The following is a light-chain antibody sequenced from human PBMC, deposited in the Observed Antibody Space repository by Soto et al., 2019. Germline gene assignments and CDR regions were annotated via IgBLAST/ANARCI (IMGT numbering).Light chain of an antibody. CDR1: QSVGSTY. CDR2: GAS. J-gene: IGKJ5*01. Sequence: EIVLTQSPGTLSLSPGERATLSCRASQSVGSTYLAWYQHKPGQAPRLLIYGASSRATGIPDRFSGSGSGTGFTLTISRLEPEDFAVYYCQQYGSSPRITFGQGTRLEIK. V-gene: IGKV3-20*01. CDR3: QQYGSSPRIT.